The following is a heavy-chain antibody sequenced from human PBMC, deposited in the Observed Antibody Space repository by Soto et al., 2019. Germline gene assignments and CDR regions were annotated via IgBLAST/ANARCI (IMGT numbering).Heavy chain of an antibody. J-gene: IGHJ1*01. CDR3: ARDSAAGQGDMEYFQH. CDR2: IWYDGSNK. D-gene: IGHD2-21*01. V-gene: IGHV3-33*01. Sequence: GGSLRLSCAASGFTFSSYGMHWVRQAPGKGLEWVAVIWYDGSNKYYADSVKGRLTISRDNSKNTLYLQMNSLRAEDTAVYYCARDSAAGQGDMEYFQHWGQGTLVTVSS. CDR1: GFTFSSYG.